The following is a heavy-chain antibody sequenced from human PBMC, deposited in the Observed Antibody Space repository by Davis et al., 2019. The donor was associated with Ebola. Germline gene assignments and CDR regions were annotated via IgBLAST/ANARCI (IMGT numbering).Heavy chain of an antibody. J-gene: IGHJ6*02. CDR2: IIPIFGTA. Sequence: SVKVSCKASGYTFTGYYMHWVRQAPGQGLEWMGGIIPIFGTANYAQKFQGRVTITADESTSTAYMELSSLRSEDTAVYYCARDSAYYYGMDVWGQGTTVTVSS. CDR3: ARDSAYYYGMDV. V-gene: IGHV1-69*13. CDR1: GYTFTGYY. D-gene: IGHD3-10*01.